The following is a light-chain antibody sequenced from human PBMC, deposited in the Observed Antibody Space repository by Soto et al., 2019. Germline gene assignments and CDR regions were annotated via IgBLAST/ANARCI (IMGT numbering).Light chain of an antibody. Sequence: EIVLTQSPATLSLSPGERATLSCGASQSVRSSYLAWYQQKPGLAPRLLIYDTSSRATGIPDRFSGSGSGTDFTLTISRLEPEDSAMYYCQQYGSSPRTFGQGTKVDIK. CDR2: DTS. CDR3: QQYGSSPRT. V-gene: IGKV3D-20*01. J-gene: IGKJ1*01. CDR1: QSVRSSY.